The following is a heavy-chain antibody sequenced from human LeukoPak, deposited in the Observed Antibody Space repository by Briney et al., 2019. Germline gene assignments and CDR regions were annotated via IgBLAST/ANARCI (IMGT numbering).Heavy chain of an antibody. CDR1: GYSISRGYY. CDR3: ARAGWIITSGIDY. V-gene: IGHV4-38-2*01. Sequence: SETLSLTCGVSGYSISRGYYWAWIRQPPGKGLKWIGTIYHTGSTYYTPSLGSRVTISVDTSKNEFSLNLNSVTAADTAVYYCARAGWIITSGIDYWGQGALVTVSS. J-gene: IGHJ4*02. CDR2: IYHTGST. D-gene: IGHD3-10*01.